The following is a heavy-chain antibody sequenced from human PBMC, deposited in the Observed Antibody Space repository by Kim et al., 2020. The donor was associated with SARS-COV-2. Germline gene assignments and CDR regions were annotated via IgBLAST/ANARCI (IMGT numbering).Heavy chain of an antibody. Sequence: GGSLRLSCAASGFTFSNYAMTWVRQAPGKGLEWVSSISSGSVNSYYADSVKGRFTISRDNSENTVYRQRNSRRAGATAFYNCAKTQGSSGSYYFECWCRG. CDR2: ISSGSVNS. CDR3: AKTQGSSGSYYFEC. D-gene: IGHD7-27*01. CDR1: GFTFSNYA. V-gene: IGHV3-23*01. J-gene: IGHJ4*02.